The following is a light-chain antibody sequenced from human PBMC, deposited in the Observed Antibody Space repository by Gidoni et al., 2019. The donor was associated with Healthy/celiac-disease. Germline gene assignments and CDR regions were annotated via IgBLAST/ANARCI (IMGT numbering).Light chain of an antibody. J-gene: IGLJ3*02. CDR1: SSNIGSNT. CDR2: SNN. V-gene: IGLV1-44*01. CDR3: AAWDDSLNGWV. Sequence: QSVLTQPPSASGTPGQRVTISCSGSSSNIGSNTVNWYQQLQGTAPKLLSYSNNQRPSGVPDRFSGSKSGTSASLAISGLQSEDEADYYCAAWDDSLNGWVFGGGTKLTVL.